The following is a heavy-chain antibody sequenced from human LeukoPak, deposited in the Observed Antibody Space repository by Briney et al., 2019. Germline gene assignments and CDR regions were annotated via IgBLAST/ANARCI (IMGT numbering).Heavy chain of an antibody. D-gene: IGHD6-13*01. V-gene: IGHV4-39*01. Sequence: SETLSLTCTVSGASISSSSSFFWAWIRQPPGKGLEWIGTMSNSGSTYYNPSLKSRVTISGDTSKNQFSLKLSSVTAADTAVFYCARRSQTTAGRGIGYWGQGTLVTVSS. CDR2: MSNSGST. CDR3: ARRSQTTAGRGIGY. CDR1: GASISSSSSFF. J-gene: IGHJ4*02.